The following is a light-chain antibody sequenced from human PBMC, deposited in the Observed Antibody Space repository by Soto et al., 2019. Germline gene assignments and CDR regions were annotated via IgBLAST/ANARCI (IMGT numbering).Light chain of an antibody. CDR2: GNN. CDR3: CSYTSSTTPL. CDR1: TSNIGAGYD. Sequence: QSVLTQPPSVSGAPGQRVTISCTGSTSNIGAGYDVHWYQQLPGTAPKLLIYGNNNRPSGVPDQFSGSKSGTSASLAISGLQAEDEADYYCCSYTSSTTPLFGGGTKVTVL. V-gene: IGLV1-40*01. J-gene: IGLJ2*01.